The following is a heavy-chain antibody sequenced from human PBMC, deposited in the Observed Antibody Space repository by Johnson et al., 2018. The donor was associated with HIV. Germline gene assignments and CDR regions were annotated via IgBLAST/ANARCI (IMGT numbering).Heavy chain of an antibody. Sequence: QVQLVESGGGVVQPGGSLRLSCAASGFTFSNYGMHWVRQAPGKGLEWVSYISSSGSTYYADSVKGRFTISRDNSKNTLYLQMNSLRAEDTAVYYCATEMVAALDAFDIWGQGTMVTVSS. J-gene: IGHJ3*02. CDR1: GFTFSNYG. D-gene: IGHD2-15*01. CDR3: ATEMVAALDAFDI. V-gene: IGHV3-NL1*01. CDR2: ISSSGST.